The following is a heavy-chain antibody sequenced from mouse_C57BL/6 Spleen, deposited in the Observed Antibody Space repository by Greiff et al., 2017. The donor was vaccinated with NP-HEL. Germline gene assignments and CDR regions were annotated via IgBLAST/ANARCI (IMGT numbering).Heavy chain of an antibody. CDR1: GYTFTSYW. Sequence: QVQLKQPGAELVKPGASVKLSCKASGYTFTSYWMQWVKQRPGQGLEWIGEIDPSDSYTNYNQKFKGKATLTVDTSSSTAYMQLSSLTSEDSAVYYCARTTVVVFDYWGQGTTLTVSS. CDR2: IDPSDSYT. V-gene: IGHV1-50*01. D-gene: IGHD1-1*01. J-gene: IGHJ2*01. CDR3: ARTTVVVFDY.